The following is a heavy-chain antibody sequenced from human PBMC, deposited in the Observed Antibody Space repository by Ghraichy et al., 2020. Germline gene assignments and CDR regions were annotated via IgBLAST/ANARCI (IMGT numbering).Heavy chain of an antibody. CDR1: GFTFSSYS. CDR3: ASPFNAITGTTVDV. V-gene: IGHV3-21*01. Sequence: GGSLRLSCAASGFTFSSYSMNWVRQAPGKGLEWVSSISSGSSNIYYADSVKGRFTISRDNAKNSLYLQMNSLRAEDTAVYYCASPFNAITGTTVDVWGQGTTVTVSS. CDR2: ISSGSSNI. J-gene: IGHJ6*02. D-gene: IGHD1-7*01.